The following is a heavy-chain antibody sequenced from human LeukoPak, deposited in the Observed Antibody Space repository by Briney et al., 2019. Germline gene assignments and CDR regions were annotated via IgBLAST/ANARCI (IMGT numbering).Heavy chain of an antibody. CDR3: ARDHAKLVGLSSGYYY. D-gene: IGHD3-22*01. V-gene: IGHV3-7*01. CDR1: GFTLSSYW. Sequence: GGSLRLSCAASGFTLSSYWMSWVRQAPGKGLEWVANIKQDGSEKYYVDSVKGRFTISRDNAKNSLYLQMNSLRAEDTAVYYCARDHAKLVGLSSGYYYWGQGTLVTVSS. J-gene: IGHJ4*02. CDR2: IKQDGSEK.